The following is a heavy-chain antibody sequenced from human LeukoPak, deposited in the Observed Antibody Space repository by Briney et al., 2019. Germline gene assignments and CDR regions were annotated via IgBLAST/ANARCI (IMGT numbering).Heavy chain of an antibody. CDR2: VSGSGGST. V-gene: IGHV3-23*01. CDR3: ARETSYYYDSTGDAFDI. CDR1: GFTFSSNA. Sequence: GGSLRLSCAASGFTFSSNAMSWVRQAPGKGLEWVSAVSGSGGSTYYADSVKGRFTISRDNSKNTLYLQMNSLRAEDTAVYYCARETSYYYDSTGDAFDIWGQGTMVTVSS. J-gene: IGHJ3*02. D-gene: IGHD3-22*01.